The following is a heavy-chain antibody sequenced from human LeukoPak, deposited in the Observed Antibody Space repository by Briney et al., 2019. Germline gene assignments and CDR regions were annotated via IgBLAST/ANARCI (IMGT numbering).Heavy chain of an antibody. Sequence: PSETLSLTCTVSGGSISSYYWSWIRQPAGKGLEWIGRIYTSGSTNYNPSLKSRVTMSVDTSNNQFSLRLSSVTAADTAVYYCARGRAVASWFDPWGQGTLVTVSS. CDR3: ARGRAVASWFDP. J-gene: IGHJ5*02. V-gene: IGHV4-4*07. CDR1: GGSISSYY. D-gene: IGHD6-19*01. CDR2: IYTSGST.